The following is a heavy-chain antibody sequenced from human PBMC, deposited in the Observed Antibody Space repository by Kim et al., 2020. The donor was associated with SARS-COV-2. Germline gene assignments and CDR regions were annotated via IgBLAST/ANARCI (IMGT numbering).Heavy chain of an antibody. J-gene: IGHJ5*02. CDR3: ARDENYGSGSSARFDP. V-gene: IGHV1-69*01. D-gene: IGHD3-10*01. Sequence: KCQGRVTITADESTSTAYMELSSLRSEDTAVYYCARDENYGSGSSARFDPWGQGTLVTVSS.